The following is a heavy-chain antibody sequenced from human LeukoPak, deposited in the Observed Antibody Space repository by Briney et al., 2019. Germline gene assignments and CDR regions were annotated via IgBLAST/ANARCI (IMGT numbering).Heavy chain of an antibody. Sequence: PGGSLRLSCAVSGLTFSNAGFHWVRQAPGKGLEWVAVIWYDGSNKYYADSVKGRFTISRDNSKNTLYLQMDSLRDEDTAVYYCAKDRGTKYMDVWGKGTTVTVSS. CDR1: GLTFSNAG. V-gene: IGHV3-33*06. J-gene: IGHJ6*03. CDR2: IWYDGSNK. D-gene: IGHD1-26*01. CDR3: AKDRGTKYMDV.